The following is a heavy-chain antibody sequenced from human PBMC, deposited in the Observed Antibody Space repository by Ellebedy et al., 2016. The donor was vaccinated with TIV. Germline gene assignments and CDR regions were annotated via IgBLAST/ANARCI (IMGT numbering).Heavy chain of an antibody. CDR3: ARCSPSTVTGTAWFDP. CDR2: MHSSGNT. Sequence: MPSETLSLTCNVSGGSMSGYYWTWIRQPPGKGLEWIGYMHSSGNTAHNPSLKSRVTISLDTSKNQFLLKLNSVTAAETAVYYCARCSPSTVTGTAWFDPWGQGTLVTVSS. D-gene: IGHD4-17*01. CDR1: GGSMSGYY. V-gene: IGHV4-59*01. J-gene: IGHJ5*02.